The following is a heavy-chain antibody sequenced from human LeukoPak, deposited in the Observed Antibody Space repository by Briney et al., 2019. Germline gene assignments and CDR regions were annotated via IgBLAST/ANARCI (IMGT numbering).Heavy chain of an antibody. CDR2: ISNSGST. CDR3: ARDQGYYDSSGYYYRYFDL. J-gene: IGHJ2*01. CDR1: GGSISSSDYY. V-gene: IGHV4-61*08. Sequence: SETLSLTCTVSGGSISSSDYYWGWIRQPPGKGLEWIGFISNSGSTNYNPSLNSRVIISVDTSKNQFSLKLSSVTAADTAVCFCARDQGYYDSSGYYYRYFDLWGRGTLVTVSS. D-gene: IGHD3-22*01.